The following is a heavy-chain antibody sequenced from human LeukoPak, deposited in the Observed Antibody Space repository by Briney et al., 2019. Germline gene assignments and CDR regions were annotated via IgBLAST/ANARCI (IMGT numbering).Heavy chain of an antibody. V-gene: IGHV4-4*07. D-gene: IGHD6-6*01. CDR2: IYTSGST. CDR3: ARGSVRAARPAFDI. J-gene: IGHJ3*02. CDR1: GGSSSSYY. Sequence: SETLPLTCTVSGGSSSSYYWSWIRQPAGKGLEWIGRIYTSGSTNYNPSPKSRVTMSVDTSKNQFSLKLSSVTAADTAVYYCARGSVRAARPAFDIWGQGTMVTVSS.